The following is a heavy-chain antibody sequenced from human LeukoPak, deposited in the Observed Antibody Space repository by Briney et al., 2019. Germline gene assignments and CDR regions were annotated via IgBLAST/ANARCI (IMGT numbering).Heavy chain of an antibody. CDR1: GFTFSSYA. D-gene: IGHD3-22*01. Sequence: GGSLRLSCAASGFTFSSYAMSWVRQAPGKGLEWVSAISGSGGSTYYADSVKGRFTISRDNSKNTLYLQMNSLRAEDTAVYYCAKESHLYYDSSGYYLYYFDYWGQGTLVTVSS. V-gene: IGHV3-23*01. CDR2: ISGSGGST. CDR3: AKESHLYYDSSGYYLYYFDY. J-gene: IGHJ4*02.